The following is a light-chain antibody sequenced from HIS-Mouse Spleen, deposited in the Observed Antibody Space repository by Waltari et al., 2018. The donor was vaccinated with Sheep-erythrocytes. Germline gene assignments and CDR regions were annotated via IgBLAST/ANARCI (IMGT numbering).Light chain of an antibody. Sequence: SYELTQPPSVSVSPGQTARITCSGDALPKQYAYWYQQKSGQSPVLVIYEDSKRPSGIPERISGSSSGTMATLTISGAQVEDEADYYCYSTDSSGNHVVFGGGTKLTVL. V-gene: IGLV3-10*01. CDR2: EDS. CDR3: YSTDSSGNHVV. J-gene: IGLJ2*01. CDR1: ALPKQY.